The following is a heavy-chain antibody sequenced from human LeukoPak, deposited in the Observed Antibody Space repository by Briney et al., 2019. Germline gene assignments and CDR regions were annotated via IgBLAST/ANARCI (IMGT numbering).Heavy chain of an antibody. CDR3: ARGPSVGSGWSPDY. CDR2: ISSSGSTI. V-gene: IGHV3-48*03. CDR1: GFTFSTYE. Sequence: QPGGSLRLSCAASGFTFSTYEMNWVRQAPGKGLEWLSYISSSGSTIYYADSVKGRFTISRDNAKNSLFLQMNSLRAEDTAIYYFARGPSVGSGWSPDYWGQGTLVTVSS. D-gene: IGHD6-19*01. J-gene: IGHJ4*02.